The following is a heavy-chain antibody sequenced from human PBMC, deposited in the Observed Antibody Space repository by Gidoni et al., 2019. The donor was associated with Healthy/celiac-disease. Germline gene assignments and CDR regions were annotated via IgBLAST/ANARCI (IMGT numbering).Heavy chain of an antibody. CDR2: IKSKTDGGTT. V-gene: IGHV3-15*01. CDR3: TTDWAEKNYYDSSGHILRYFDY. D-gene: IGHD3-22*01. CDR1: GFTFSNAW. Sequence: EVQLVESGGGLVKPGGSLRLSCAASGFTFSNAWMSWVRQAPGKGLEWVGRIKSKTDGGTTDYAAPVKGRFTISRDDSKNTLYLQMNSLKTEDTAVYYCTTDWAEKNYYDSSGHILRYFDYWGQGTLVTVSS. J-gene: IGHJ4*02.